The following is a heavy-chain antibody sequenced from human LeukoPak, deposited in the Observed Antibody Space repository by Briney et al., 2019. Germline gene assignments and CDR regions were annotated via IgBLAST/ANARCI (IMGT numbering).Heavy chain of an antibody. CDR2: INWNGGST. J-gene: IGHJ4*02. V-gene: IGHV3-20*01. CDR1: GFTFDDYG. CDR3: ARGVGATRGEPGDY. D-gene: IGHD1-26*01. Sequence: GGSLRLSCAASGFTFDDYGMSWVRQAPGKGLEWVSGINWNGGSTGYADSVKGRFTISRDYAKNSLYLQMNSLRAEDTALYHCARGVGATRGEPGDYGGQGTLVTVSS.